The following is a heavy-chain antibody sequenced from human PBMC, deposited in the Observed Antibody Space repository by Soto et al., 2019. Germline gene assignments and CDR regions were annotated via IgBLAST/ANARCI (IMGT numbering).Heavy chain of an antibody. Sequence: QAQLVQSGAEVKKPGSSVKVSCKASGGTLSSYALSWVRQAPGQGLEWMGEIIPIFGTANYAQKFQGRVTITADESTSTSYIELSSLRSEDTAVYYWARDRGPSSGYYPYWFDPWGQGTLVTVSS. CDR1: GGTLSSYA. CDR3: ARDRGPSSGYYPYWFDP. CDR2: IIPIFGTA. D-gene: IGHD3-22*01. J-gene: IGHJ5*02. V-gene: IGHV1-69*12.